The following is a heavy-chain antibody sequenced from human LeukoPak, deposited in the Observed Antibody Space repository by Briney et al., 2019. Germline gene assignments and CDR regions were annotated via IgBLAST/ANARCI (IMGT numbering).Heavy chain of an antibody. Sequence: ASVKVSCKASGGTFSSYAISWVRQAPGQGLGWMGGIIPIFGTANYAQKFQGRVTITADESTSTAYMELSSLRSEDTAVYYCARDREPTIKKYCSGGSCYLNWFDPWGQGTLVTVSS. V-gene: IGHV1-69*13. CDR2: IIPIFGTA. CDR3: ARDREPTIKKYCSGGSCYLNWFDP. CDR1: GGTFSSYA. J-gene: IGHJ5*02. D-gene: IGHD2-15*01.